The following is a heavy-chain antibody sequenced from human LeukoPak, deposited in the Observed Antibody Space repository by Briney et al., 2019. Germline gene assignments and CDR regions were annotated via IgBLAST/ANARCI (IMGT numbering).Heavy chain of an antibody. Sequence: SETLSLTCTVSGGSISSYYWSWIRQPPGKGLEWTGYIYYSGSTNYNPSLKSRVTISVDTSKNQFSLKLSSVTAADTAVYYCATTTSYSGSLDYWGQGTLVTVSS. J-gene: IGHJ4*02. CDR1: GGSISSYY. D-gene: IGHD1-26*01. CDR3: ATTTSYSGSLDY. CDR2: IYYSGST. V-gene: IGHV4-59*08.